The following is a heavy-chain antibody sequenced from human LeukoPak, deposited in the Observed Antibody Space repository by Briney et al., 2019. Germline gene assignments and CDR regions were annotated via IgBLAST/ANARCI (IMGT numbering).Heavy chain of an antibody. D-gene: IGHD3-22*01. V-gene: IGHV4-39*01. CDR2: IYYSGST. Sequence: SETLSLTCTVSGGSISSSSYYWGWIRQPPRKGLEWIGSIYYSGSTYYNPSLKSRVTISVDTSKNQFSLKLSSVTAADTAVYYCASHYDSSGYYSFDYFDYWGQGTLVTVSS. J-gene: IGHJ4*02. CDR3: ASHYDSSGYYSFDYFDY. CDR1: GGSISSSSYY.